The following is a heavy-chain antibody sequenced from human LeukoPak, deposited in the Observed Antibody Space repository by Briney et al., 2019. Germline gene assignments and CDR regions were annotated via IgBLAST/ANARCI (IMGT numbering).Heavy chain of an antibody. V-gene: IGHV3-23*01. Sequence: PGGSLRLSCAASGFTFSSYAMSWVCQAPGKGLEGVSGISANGDTTKYADSVKGRFTISRDNSKNTVFLQMNSLRADDTAVYYCAKEGRIAAGTGDYFDCWGQGTLVTVSS. CDR3: AKEGRIAAGTGDYFDC. CDR1: GFTFSSYA. D-gene: IGHD6-13*01. J-gene: IGHJ4*02. CDR2: ISANGDTT.